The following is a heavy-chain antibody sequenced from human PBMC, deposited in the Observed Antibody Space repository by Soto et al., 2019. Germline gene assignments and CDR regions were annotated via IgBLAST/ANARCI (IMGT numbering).Heavy chain of an antibody. CDR1: GFSLSTSGVG. J-gene: IGHJ4*02. D-gene: IGHD3-9*01. CDR3: AHKGPEDWPLDY. CDR2: IYWDDSK. Sequence: QITLKESGPTLVRPTQTLTLTCAFSGFSLSTSGVGVGWIRQPPGKALEWLAVIYWDDSKHYSPSLGSRLTITKATSKNQVVLTMTNMDPMDTGTYYCAHKGPEDWPLDYWGQGTLVTVSS. V-gene: IGHV2-5*02.